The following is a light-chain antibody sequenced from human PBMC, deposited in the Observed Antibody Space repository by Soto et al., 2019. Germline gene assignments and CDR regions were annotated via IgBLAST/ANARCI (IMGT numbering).Light chain of an antibody. J-gene: IGLJ1*01. CDR2: DVS. CDR3: TSYAGMSNFCV. V-gene: IGLV2-8*01. Sequence: QSVLTQPPSASGSPGQSVTISCTGTSGDVGGYNYVSWYQQHPGKAPKLIIYDVSERPSGVPDRFSGSKSGNTASLTVSGLQAEHEADYYCTSYAGMSNFCVFGTGTKLTVL. CDR1: SGDVGGYNY.